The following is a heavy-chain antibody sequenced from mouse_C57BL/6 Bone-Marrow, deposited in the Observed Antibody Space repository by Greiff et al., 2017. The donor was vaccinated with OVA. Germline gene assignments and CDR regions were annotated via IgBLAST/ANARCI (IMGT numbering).Heavy chain of an antibody. V-gene: IGHV1-64*01. CDR2: IHPNSGST. J-gene: IGHJ3*01. Sequence: QVQLQQSGAELVKPGASVKLSCKASGYTFTSYWMHWVKQRPGQGLEWIGMIHPNSGSTNYNEKFKSKATLTVDKSSSTAYMQLSSLTSEDSAVYYCAPYYGSSPWFAYWGQGNLGTVSA. CDR3: APYYGSSPWFAY. CDR1: GYTFTSYW. D-gene: IGHD1-1*01.